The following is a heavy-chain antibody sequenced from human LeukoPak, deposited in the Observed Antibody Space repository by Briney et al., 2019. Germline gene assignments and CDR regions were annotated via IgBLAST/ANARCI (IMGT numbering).Heavy chain of an antibody. CDR3: VRHGLGVVVVMSDC. CDR1: GGSISSNSYY. CDR2: IYYSGST. Sequence: SETLSLTCAVSGGSISSNSYYWGWIRQPPGKGLEWIGSIYYSGSTYYNPSLKSRVTISVDTSKNQFSLRLSSVTAADTAVYYCVRHGLGVVVVMSDCWGQGTLVTVSS. D-gene: IGHD3-22*01. J-gene: IGHJ4*02. V-gene: IGHV4-39*01.